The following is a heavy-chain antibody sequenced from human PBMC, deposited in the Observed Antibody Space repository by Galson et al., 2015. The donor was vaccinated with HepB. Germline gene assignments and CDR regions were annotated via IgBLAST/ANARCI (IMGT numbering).Heavy chain of an antibody. J-gene: IGHJ4*02. CDR1: GFTFSGSA. Sequence: SLRLSCAASGFTFSGSAIPWVRQASGKGPEWVGRIGRKANNYATSYVPSLKGRFTISRDDSKNMAYLHMKSLKTEDTAVYYCGRLGDLSGYSSRWGQGTLVTVSA. V-gene: IGHV3-73*01. CDR3: GRLGDLSGYSSR. D-gene: IGHD6-13*01. CDR2: IGRKANNYAT.